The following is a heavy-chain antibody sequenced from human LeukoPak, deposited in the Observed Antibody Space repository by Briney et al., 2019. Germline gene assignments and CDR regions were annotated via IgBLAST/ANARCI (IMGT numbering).Heavy chain of an antibody. J-gene: IGHJ4*02. CDR2: INPNSGGT. D-gene: IGHD1-26*01. Sequence: ASVKVSCKASGYTFTGHHLHWVRQAPGQGLEWVGWINPNSGGTNYAQKFQGRVTMTRDTSITTAYMELSRLRSDDTAVYYCARGIVGTIYSFDYWGQGTLVTVSS. CDR3: ARGIVGTIYSFDY. CDR1: GYTFTGHH. V-gene: IGHV1-2*02.